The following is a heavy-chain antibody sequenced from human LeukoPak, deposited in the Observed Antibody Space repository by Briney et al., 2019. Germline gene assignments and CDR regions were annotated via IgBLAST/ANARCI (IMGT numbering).Heavy chain of an antibody. D-gene: IGHD2-2*01. V-gene: IGHV3-49*04. Sequence: PGGSLGLSCTASGFTFGDYTMSWVRQAPGKGLEWVGFIRSEAYGGTTEYAASVKGRFTISRDDSKSIAYLQMNSLKTEDTAMYYCARDGCGSTSCYPVFDFWGQGTLVTVSS. CDR3: ARDGCGSTSCYPVFDF. CDR2: IRSEAYGGTT. CDR1: GFTFGDYT. J-gene: IGHJ4*02.